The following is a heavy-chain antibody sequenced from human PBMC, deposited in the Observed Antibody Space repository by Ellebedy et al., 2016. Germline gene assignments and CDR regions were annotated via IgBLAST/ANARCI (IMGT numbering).Heavy chain of an antibody. V-gene: IGHV4-39*01. Sequence: SNYGMHWVRQPPGKGLEWIGSIYYSGSTYYNPSLKSRVTISVDTSKNQFSLKLSSVTAADTAVYYCARQGPTTVTTPSWFDPWGQGTLVTVSS. CDR2: IYYSGST. CDR1: SNYG. J-gene: IGHJ5*02. D-gene: IGHD4-17*01. CDR3: ARQGPTTVTTPSWFDP.